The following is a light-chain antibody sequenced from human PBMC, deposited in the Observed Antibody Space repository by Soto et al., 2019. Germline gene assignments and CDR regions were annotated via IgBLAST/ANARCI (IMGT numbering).Light chain of an antibody. CDR2: EVS. J-gene: IGLJ1*01. CDR3: SSYTSSSTL. Sequence: QSVLTQPASVSGSPGQSITISCTGTSSDVGSYNYVSWYQQHPGKAPELMIYEVSDRPSGISSRFSGSKSGNTASLTISGLQTEDEADYYCSSYTSSSTLLGTGTKVTVL. V-gene: IGLV2-14*01. CDR1: SSDVGSYNY.